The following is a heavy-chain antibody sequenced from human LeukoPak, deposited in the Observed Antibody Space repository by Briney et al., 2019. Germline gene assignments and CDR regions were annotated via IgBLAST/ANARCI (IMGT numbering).Heavy chain of an antibody. CDR3: ASTVTMIVGRYFQH. V-gene: IGHV1-2*02. Sequence: ASVKVSCKASGYTFTGYYMHWVRQAPGQGLGWMGWINPNSGGTNYAQKFQGRVTMTRDTSISTAYMELSRLRSDDTAVYYCASTVTMIVGRYFQHWGQGTLVTVSS. CDR1: GYTFTGYY. D-gene: IGHD3-22*01. CDR2: INPNSGGT. J-gene: IGHJ1*01.